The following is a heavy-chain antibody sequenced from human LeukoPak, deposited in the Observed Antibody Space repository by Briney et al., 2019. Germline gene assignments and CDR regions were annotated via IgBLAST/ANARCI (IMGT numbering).Heavy chain of an antibody. CDR2: ISGSGGIT. V-gene: IGHV3-23*01. CDR3: AKGGQNFDFWRFDY. Sequence: GSLRLSSTASGVPFITYSMNWVRRPPEKGLVCVSSISGSGGITNYAESVKGRFSISRDNSKKMMFLQMNSLRAEDTAVYYCAKGGQNFDFWRFDYWGQGIQVTVSS. D-gene: IGHD3-3*01. J-gene: IGHJ4*02. CDR1: GVPFITYS.